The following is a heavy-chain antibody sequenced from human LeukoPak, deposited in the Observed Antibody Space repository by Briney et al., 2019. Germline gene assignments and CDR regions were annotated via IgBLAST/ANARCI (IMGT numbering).Heavy chain of an antibody. CDR3: AKGPISSLYDTFDI. Sequence: GSLRLSCAASGFTFSNFAMSWVRQAPGKGLEWVSGISGSGGTSYADSVKGRFTISRDNSKNTLYFQVNSLRAEDTAVYYCAKGPISSLYDTFDIWGQGTMVTVSS. J-gene: IGHJ3*02. CDR1: GFTFSNFA. D-gene: IGHD2-2*02. V-gene: IGHV3-23*01. CDR2: ISGSGGT.